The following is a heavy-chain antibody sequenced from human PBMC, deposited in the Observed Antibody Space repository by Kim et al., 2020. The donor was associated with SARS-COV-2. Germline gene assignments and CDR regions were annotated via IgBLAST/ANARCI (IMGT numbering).Heavy chain of an antibody. CDR2: FSLDSNRI. D-gene: IGHD7-27*01. V-gene: IGHV3-9*01. CDR1: GFTFNKYA. CDR3: GKDLVPGGMDV. J-gene: IGHJ6*02. Sequence: GGSLRLSCTVSGFTFNKYAMHWVRQAPGKGLEWVAGFSLDSNRIDYADSVKGRFTVSRDNAKNSPYLQMNILRVDDTALYYCGKDLVPGGMDVWGQGTTVTVSS.